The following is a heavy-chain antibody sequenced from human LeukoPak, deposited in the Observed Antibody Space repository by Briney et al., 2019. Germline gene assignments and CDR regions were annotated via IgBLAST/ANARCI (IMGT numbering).Heavy chain of an antibody. V-gene: IGHV3-64*01. CDR1: GFTFSSYA. CDR2: ISSSGGST. CDR3: ARGVQNYGDPPLYYFDY. D-gene: IGHD4-17*01. J-gene: IGHJ4*02. Sequence: GGSLRLSCAASGFTFSSYAMHWVREAPGKGLEYVSDISSSGGSTYYANSVKGRFTISRDNSKNTLYLQMGSLRAEDMAVYYCARGVQNYGDPPLYYFDYWGQGTLVTVSS.